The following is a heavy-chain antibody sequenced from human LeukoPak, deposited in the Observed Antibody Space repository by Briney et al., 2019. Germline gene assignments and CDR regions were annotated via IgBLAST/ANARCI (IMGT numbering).Heavy chain of an antibody. CDR2: IYENGGTT. V-gene: IGHV3-23*01. CDR3: AKDLEEGYYGSGSYSFDY. D-gene: IGHD3-10*01. CDR1: GFTFRSHA. Sequence: GGSLRLSCVGSGFTFRSHAMSWVRQAPEKGLEFVSGIYENGGTTYYADSVKGRFSISRDNSKNTLYLQMNSLRAEDTAVYYCAKDLEEGYYGSGSYSFDYWGQGTLVTVSS. J-gene: IGHJ4*02.